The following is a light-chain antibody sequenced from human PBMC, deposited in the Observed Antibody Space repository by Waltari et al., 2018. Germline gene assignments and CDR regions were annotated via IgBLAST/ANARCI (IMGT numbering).Light chain of an antibody. CDR3: QQRSNWPPEIT. CDR2: DAS. Sequence: EIVLTQSPATLSLSPGERATLSCRASQSVSSYLAWYQQQPGQAPRLLIYDASKRATGIPARFSGSGSGTDFTLTISSLEPEDFAVYYCQQRSNWPPEITFGPGTKVDIK. CDR1: QSVSSY. J-gene: IGKJ3*01. V-gene: IGKV3-11*01.